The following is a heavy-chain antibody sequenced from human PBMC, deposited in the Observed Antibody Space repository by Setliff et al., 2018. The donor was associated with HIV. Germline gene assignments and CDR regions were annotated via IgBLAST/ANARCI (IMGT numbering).Heavy chain of an antibody. V-gene: IGHV4-39*01. J-gene: IGHJ4*02. CDR3: IIAYSSGWLAPMGFDS. CDR1: GGSISSSSYY. Sequence: SETLSLTCTVSGGSISSSSYYWGWIRQPPGKGLEWIGTIYYSGSTYYNPSLKSRATISVDMSKNQFSLRLSSVTAADTAVYYCIIAYSSGWLAPMGFDSWGQGTLVTVSS. CDR2: IYYSGST. D-gene: IGHD6-19*01.